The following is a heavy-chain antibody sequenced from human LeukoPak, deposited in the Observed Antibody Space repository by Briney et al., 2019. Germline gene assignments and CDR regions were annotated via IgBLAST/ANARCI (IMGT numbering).Heavy chain of an antibody. CDR1: GFTFRDFS. CDR3: AKGNNRLPFNFDY. V-gene: IGHV3-43*02. CDR2: VSGDGGVT. J-gene: IGHJ4*02. Sequence: PGGSLRLSCAASGFTFRDFSMHWVRQAPGKGLEWVSLVSGDGGVTHYADSVKGRFTISRDNSKNSLYLQMSSLRVEDTALYYCAKGNNRLPFNFDYWGQGTLVTVSS. D-gene: IGHD2/OR15-2a*01.